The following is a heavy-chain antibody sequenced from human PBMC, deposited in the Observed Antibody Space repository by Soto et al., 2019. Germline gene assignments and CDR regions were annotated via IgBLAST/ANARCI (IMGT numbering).Heavy chain of an antibody. CDR2: IYYSGST. D-gene: IGHD4-4*01. J-gene: IGHJ5*02. CDR3: ARAMGEGTVTNWFDP. Sequence: PSETLPLTCTVSGGSVSSGSYYWSWILHPPGKGLEWIGYIYYSGSTNYNPSLKSRVTISVDTSKNQFSLKLSSVTAADTAVYYCARAMGEGTVTNWFDPWGQGTLVTLSS. V-gene: IGHV4-61*01. CDR1: GGSVSSGSYY.